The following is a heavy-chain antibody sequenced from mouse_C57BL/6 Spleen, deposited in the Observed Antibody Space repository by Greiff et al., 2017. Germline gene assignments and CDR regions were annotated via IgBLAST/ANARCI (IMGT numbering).Heavy chain of an antibody. V-gene: IGHV1-69*01. CDR2: IYPSGSYT. Sequence: VQLQQPGAELVLPGASVKLSCKASGYTFTSYWMHWVQQRPGQGLEWIGEIYPSGSYTYYNQKFKGKSTLTVDTSSSTAYMQLSRLTSADSAVYYGARKYYYGSSWYFDVWGTGTTVTVSS. D-gene: IGHD1-1*01. CDR1: GYTFTSYW. J-gene: IGHJ1*03. CDR3: ARKYYYGSSWYFDV.